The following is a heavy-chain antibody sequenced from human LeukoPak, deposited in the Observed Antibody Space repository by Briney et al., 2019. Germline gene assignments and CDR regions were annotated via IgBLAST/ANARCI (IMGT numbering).Heavy chain of an antibody. J-gene: IGHJ4*02. D-gene: IGHD3-9*01. CDR1: GFTFSSYA. V-gene: IGHV3-48*01. CDR2: ISSSSSTI. CDR3: ARGNSPHFDWLLRRKYYFDY. Sequence: GGSLRLSCAASGFTFSSYAMTWVRQAPGKGLEWVSYISSSSSTIYYADSVKGRFTISRDNAKNSLYLQMNSLRAEDTAVYYCARGNSPHFDWLLRRKYYFDYWGQGTLVTVSS.